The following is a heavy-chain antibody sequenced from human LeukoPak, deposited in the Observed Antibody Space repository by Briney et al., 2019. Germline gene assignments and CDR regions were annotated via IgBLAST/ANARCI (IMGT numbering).Heavy chain of an antibody. D-gene: IGHD3-10*01. CDR3: ARAKVRDDAFDI. Sequence: GGSLRLSCAASGFTFSTYNMNWVRQAPGKGLEWVSSISSSSNYIYYADSVKGRFTISRDNAKNSLYLQMNSLRAEDTAVYYCARAKVRDDAFDIWGQGTMVTVSS. J-gene: IGHJ3*02. CDR2: ISSSSNYI. CDR1: GFTFSTYN. V-gene: IGHV3-21*01.